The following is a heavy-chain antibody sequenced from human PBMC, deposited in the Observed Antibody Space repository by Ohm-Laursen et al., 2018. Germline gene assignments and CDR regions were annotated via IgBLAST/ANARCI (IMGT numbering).Heavy chain of an antibody. J-gene: IGHJ4*02. CDR2: ISAYNGNT. CDR3: ARAPPMEYDSSGYYYAS. CDR1: GYTFTGYY. V-gene: IGHV1-18*04. D-gene: IGHD3-22*01. Sequence: GSSVKVSCKASGYTFTGYYMHWVRQAPGQGLEWMGWISAYNGNTNSAQRLQGRVTMTTDTSTSTAYMELRSLRSDDTAVYYCARAPPMEYDSSGYYYASWGQGTLVTVSS.